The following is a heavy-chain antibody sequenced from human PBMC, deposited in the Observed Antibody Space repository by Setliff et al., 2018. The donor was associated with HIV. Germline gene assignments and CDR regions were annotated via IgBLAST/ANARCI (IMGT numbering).Heavy chain of an antibody. CDR1: SGSFSGYF. D-gene: IGHD3-22*01. Sequence: PSETLSLTCAVYSGSFSGYFWSWIRQPPGKGLEWIGEIIHSGSTNYSPSLKSRITISVDTSKNQFSLKLSSVTAADTAVYYCARGGYHDSTGYEGLDSWGQGTLVTVSS. V-gene: IGHV4-34*01. CDR2: IIHSGST. CDR3: ARGGYHDSTGYEGLDS. J-gene: IGHJ4*02.